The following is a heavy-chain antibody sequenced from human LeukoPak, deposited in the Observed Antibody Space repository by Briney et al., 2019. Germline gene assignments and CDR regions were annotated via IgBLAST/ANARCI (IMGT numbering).Heavy chain of an antibody. J-gene: IGHJ5*02. CDR3: ARDTCNGGRCFNWFDP. CDR1: GYTFTGYY. Sequence: GASVKVSCKASGYTFTGYYMHWVRQAPGQGLEWMGWINPNSGGTNYAQKFQGRVTMTRDTSISTAYMELSSLRSDDTAVYYCARDTCNGGRCFNWFDPWGQGTLVTVSS. CDR2: INPNSGGT. V-gene: IGHV1-2*02. D-gene: IGHD2-15*01.